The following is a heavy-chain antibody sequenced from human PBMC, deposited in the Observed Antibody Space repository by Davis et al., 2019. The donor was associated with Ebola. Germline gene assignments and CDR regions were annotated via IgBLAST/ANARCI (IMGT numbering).Heavy chain of an antibody. J-gene: IGHJ6*02. V-gene: IGHV1-18*01. CDR1: GYSFTDDG. CDR2: ISTYNGNT. D-gene: IGHD2-2*01. CDR3: ARDPGYCSSTSCYGYGMDV. Sequence: AASVKVSCKASGYSFTDDGISWVRQAPGQGLEWMGWISTYNGNTNYAQKVQGRITMTTDTSTSTAYMELRSLRSDDTAVYYCARDPGYCSSTSCYGYGMDVWGQGTTVTVSS.